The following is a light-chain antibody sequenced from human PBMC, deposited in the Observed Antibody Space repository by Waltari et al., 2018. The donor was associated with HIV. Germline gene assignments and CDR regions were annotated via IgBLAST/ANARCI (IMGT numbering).Light chain of an antibody. CDR3: CSYAGSPTFVI. CDR2: GVN. J-gene: IGLJ2*01. CDR1: SSAIGSYHL. Sequence: QSALTQPASVSGYLGQSFTISCTGTSSAIGSYHLVTWYQQYPGKAPKVIIYGVNKWPSGVSHRFSGFKAANTASLTISGLQAEDEADYYCCSYAGSPTFVIFGGGTKVTVL. V-gene: IGLV2-23*02.